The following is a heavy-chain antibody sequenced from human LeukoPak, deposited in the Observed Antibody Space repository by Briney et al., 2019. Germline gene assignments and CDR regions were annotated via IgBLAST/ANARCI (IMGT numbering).Heavy chain of an antibody. Sequence: GGSLRLSCAASGFTFSSYAMSWVRQAPGKGLEWVGVIWYDGRNKQYADSVKGRFTISRDNSKNTLFLQMNSLRAEDTAVYYCARGETNWFDSWGQGTLVTVSS. V-gene: IGHV3-33*08. J-gene: IGHJ5*01. CDR3: ARGETNWFDS. CDR1: GFTFSSYA. CDR2: IWYDGRNK.